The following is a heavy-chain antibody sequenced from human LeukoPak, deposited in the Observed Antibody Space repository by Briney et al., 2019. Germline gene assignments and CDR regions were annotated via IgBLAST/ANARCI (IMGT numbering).Heavy chain of an antibody. J-gene: IGHJ4*02. CDR2: IYYSGNT. D-gene: IGHD2-15*01. V-gene: IGHV4-39*01. CDR3: ARTSRSEYCSGGSCYSGPTINFDH. Sequence: SETLSLTCTVSGVSISSSSFYWGWIRQSPGKGLEWIGNIYYSGNTDYNLSLKSRLTISVDTSKNQFSLKLSSVTAADTAVYYCARTSRSEYCSGGSCYSGPTINFDHWGQGTLVTVSS. CDR1: GVSISSSSFY.